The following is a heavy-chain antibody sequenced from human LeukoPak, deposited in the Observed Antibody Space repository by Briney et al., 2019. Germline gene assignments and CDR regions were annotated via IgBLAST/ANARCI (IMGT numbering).Heavy chain of an antibody. D-gene: IGHD3-22*01. V-gene: IGHV1-18*01. CDR1: GYTFTSYG. CDR2: ISAYNGNT. Sequence: GASVKVSCKASGYTFTSYGISWVRQAPGQGLEWMGWISAYNGNTNYAQKLQGRVTMTTDTSTSTAYMELRSLRSDDTAVYYCASVQDTYYYDSSGYYPLDYWGQGTLVTVSS. CDR3: ASVQDTYYYDSSGYYPLDY. J-gene: IGHJ4*02.